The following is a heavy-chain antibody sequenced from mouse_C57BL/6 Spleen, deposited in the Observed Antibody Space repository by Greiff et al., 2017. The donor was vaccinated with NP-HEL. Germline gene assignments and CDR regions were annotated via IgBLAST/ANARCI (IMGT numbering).Heavy chain of an antibody. CDR1: GFTFTDYY. D-gene: IGHD1-1*01. Sequence: DVMLVESGGGLVQPGGSLSLSCAASGFTFTDYYMSWVRQPPGKALEWLGFIRNKANGYTTEYSASVKGRFTISRDNSQSILYLQMNAQRAEDSATYNCARMNRLRWYAMDYWGQGTSVTVSS. CDR3: ARMNRLRWYAMDY. V-gene: IGHV7-3*01. CDR2: IRNKANGYTT. J-gene: IGHJ4*01.